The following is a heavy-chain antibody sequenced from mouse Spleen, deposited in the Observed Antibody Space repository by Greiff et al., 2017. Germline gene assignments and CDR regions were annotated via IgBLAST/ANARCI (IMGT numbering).Heavy chain of an antibody. J-gene: IGHJ2*01. D-gene: IGHD2-13*01. Sequence: EVQGVESGGGLVQPGGSRKLSCAASGFTFSSFGMHWVRQAPEKGLEWVAYISSGSSTIYYADTVKGRFTISRDNPKNTLFLQMTSLRSEDTAMYYCARYDWDYWGQGTTLTVSS. CDR3: ARYDWDY. CDR2: ISSGSSTI. V-gene: IGHV5-17*02. CDR1: GFTFSSFG.